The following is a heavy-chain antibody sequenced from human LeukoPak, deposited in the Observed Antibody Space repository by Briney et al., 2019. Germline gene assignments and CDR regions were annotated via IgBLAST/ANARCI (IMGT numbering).Heavy chain of an antibody. J-gene: IGHJ4*02. V-gene: IGHV3-7*01. CDR3: ARPRYCSSGNCYSDY. Sequence: GGSLRLSCAASGFSFSNYWMSWVRQAPGKGLEWVANIDPHGSETQYVGSVKGRFTTSRDNAKNSLYVQMNSLRAEDTAVYYCARPRYCSSGNCYSDYWGQGALVTVSS. D-gene: IGHD2-15*01. CDR1: GFSFSNYW. CDR2: IDPHGSET.